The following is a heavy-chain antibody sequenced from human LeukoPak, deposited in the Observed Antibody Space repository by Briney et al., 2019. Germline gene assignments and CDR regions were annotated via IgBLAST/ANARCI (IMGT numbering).Heavy chain of an antibody. J-gene: IGHJ4*02. Sequence: ASVKVSCKASGYTFTSNYIHWVRQAPGQGLEWMGMIYPRDGSTSYAQKFQGRVTVTRDTSTSTVHMELSGLKSEDTAVYYCARDQEGFDYWGQGTLSPSPQ. CDR3: ARDQEGFDY. CDR1: GYTFTSNY. CDR2: IYPRDGST. V-gene: IGHV1-46*01.